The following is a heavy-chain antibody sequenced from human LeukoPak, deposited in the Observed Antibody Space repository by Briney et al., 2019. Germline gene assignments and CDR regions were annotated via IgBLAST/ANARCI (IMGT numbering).Heavy chain of an antibody. CDR1: GISFSSHG. CDR2: ISYDGSNK. Sequence: GGSLRLSCAASGISFSSHGMHWVRQAPGKGLEWVAVISYDGSNKYYADSVKGRFTISRDSSKNTLYLQMNSLRAEDTAVYYCASHYDTSGYHYFDFRGQGTLVTVSS. J-gene: IGHJ4*02. D-gene: IGHD3-22*01. V-gene: IGHV3-30*19. CDR3: ASHYDTSGYHYFDF.